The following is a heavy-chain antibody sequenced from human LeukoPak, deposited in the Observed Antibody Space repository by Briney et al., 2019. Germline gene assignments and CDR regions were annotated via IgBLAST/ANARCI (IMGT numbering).Heavy chain of an antibody. Sequence: GGSLRLSCAASGLTFSSYGMSWVRQAPGKGLEWVSAISGSGGSTYYADSVKGRFTISRDNSKNTLYLQMNSLRAEDTAVYYCAKWVVRGALAYFDYWGQGTLVTVSS. D-gene: IGHD3-10*01. CDR3: AKWVVRGALAYFDY. V-gene: IGHV3-23*01. CDR1: GLTFSSYG. CDR2: ISGSGGST. J-gene: IGHJ4*02.